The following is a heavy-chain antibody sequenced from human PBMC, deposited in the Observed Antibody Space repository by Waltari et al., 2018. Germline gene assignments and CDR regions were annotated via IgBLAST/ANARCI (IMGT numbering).Heavy chain of an antibody. D-gene: IGHD3-22*01. CDR3: ARSPITMIVVVITGGDYFYY. J-gene: IGHJ4*02. V-gene: IGHV1-3*01. Sequence: QVQLVQSGAEVKKPGASVKVSCKASGYTFTSYAMHWVRQAPGQRLEWMGWINAGNGNTKDSQKFQGRVTITRDTSASTAYRELSSLRSEDTAVYYCARSPITMIVVVITGGDYFYYWGQGTLVTVSS. CDR1: GYTFTSYA. CDR2: INAGNGNT.